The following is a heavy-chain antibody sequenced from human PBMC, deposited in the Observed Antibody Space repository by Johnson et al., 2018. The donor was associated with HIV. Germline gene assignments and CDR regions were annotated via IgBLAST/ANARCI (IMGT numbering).Heavy chain of an antibody. CDR2: ILDDVSTT. D-gene: IGHD3/OR15-3a*01. CDR3: ARDREDGVAWGWTLDI. CDR1: GFTFRSFA. Sequence: QVQLMESGGGVVQPGRSLRLSCAASGFTFRSFAMHWVRQAPGKGLEWVALILDDVSTTYFVDSVKGRFTISRDNSKNTLYLQMSSVSAEDTAVYYCARDREDGVAWGWTLDIWGQGTMVTVSS. J-gene: IGHJ3*02. V-gene: IGHV3-30*04.